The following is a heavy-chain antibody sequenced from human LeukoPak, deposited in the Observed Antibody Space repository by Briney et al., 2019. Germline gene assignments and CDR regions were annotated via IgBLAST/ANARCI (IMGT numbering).Heavy chain of an antibody. V-gene: IGHV4-34*01. Sequence: PSETLSLTCAVYGGSFSGYYWSWIRQPPGKGLEWIGEINHSGSTNYNPSLKSRVTISVDTSKNQFSLKLSSVTAADTAVYYCARGLRYYGSGSGNWIDPWGQGTLVTVSS. CDR3: ARGLRYYGSGSGNWIDP. J-gene: IGHJ5*02. CDR2: INHSGST. D-gene: IGHD3-10*01. CDR1: GGSFSGYY.